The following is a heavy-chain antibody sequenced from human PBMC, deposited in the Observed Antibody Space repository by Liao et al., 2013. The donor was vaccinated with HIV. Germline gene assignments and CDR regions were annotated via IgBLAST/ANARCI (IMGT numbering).Heavy chain of an antibody. V-gene: IGHV4-4*07. Sequence: QVHLQESGPGLVKPSETLSLTCTVSGGSINPYYWSWIRKSAGKGLEWIGRIYGSGSTDYNPSLKSRVTISVDTSKNQFSLKLSSVTAADTAVYYCARESGGYSGWSAGFDYWGQGTLVTVSS. CDR3: ARESGGYSGWSAGFDY. CDR2: IYGSGST. CDR1: GGSINPYY. D-gene: IGHD5-18*01. J-gene: IGHJ4*02.